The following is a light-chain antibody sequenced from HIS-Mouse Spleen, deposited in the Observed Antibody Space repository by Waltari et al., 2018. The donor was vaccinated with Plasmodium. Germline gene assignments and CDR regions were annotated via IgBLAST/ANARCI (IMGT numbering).Light chain of an antibody. V-gene: IGKV3-15*01. CDR2: GAS. CDR1: QSVSSN. J-gene: IGKJ3*01. Sequence: EIVMTQSPATLSVSPGERATLSGRASQSVSSNLAWYQQKPGQAPRLLIYGASTRATGIPARFSGSGSWTEFTLTISSLQSEDFAVYYCQQYNNWSFTFGPGTKVDIK. CDR3: QQYNNWSFT.